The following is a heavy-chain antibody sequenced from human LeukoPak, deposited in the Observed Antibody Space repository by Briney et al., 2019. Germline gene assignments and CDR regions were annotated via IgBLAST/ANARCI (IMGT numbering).Heavy chain of an antibody. CDR1: GFTFRTYA. J-gene: IGHJ4*02. Sequence: GGSLRLSCTASGFTFRTYAMHWVRQAPGRGLEWVAVISYDGSNKYYADSVKGRFTISRDNSKNTLYLQMNSLRAEDTAVYYCARDLITAMVQESTDYWGQGTLVTVSS. V-gene: IGHV3-30-3*01. D-gene: IGHD5-18*01. CDR2: ISYDGSNK. CDR3: ARDLITAMVQESTDY.